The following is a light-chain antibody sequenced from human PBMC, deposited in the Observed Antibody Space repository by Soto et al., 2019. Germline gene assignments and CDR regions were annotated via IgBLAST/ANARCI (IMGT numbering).Light chain of an antibody. Sequence: EIVLTQSPGTLSVSPGERVTLSCRASQSVSSNYLAWYQQRPGQAPRLLIFGASYRATGIPDRFSGSGSGTDFTLTSSRLETEDFAVYYCQQYSNSPPEFTFGPGTKVYSK. CDR2: GAS. CDR1: QSVSSNY. J-gene: IGKJ3*01. V-gene: IGKV3-20*01. CDR3: QQYSNSPPEFT.